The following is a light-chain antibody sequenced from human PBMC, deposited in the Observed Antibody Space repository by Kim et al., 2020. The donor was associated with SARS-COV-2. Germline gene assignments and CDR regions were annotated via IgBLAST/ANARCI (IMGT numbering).Light chain of an antibody. Sequence: EIVLTQSPGTLSLSPGERATLSCRASQSVSSRYLSRYQQKHGQTPRILIYGGSSRATGIPDRVSGSGSGTDFTLTISRLELEDFSVDYCVQGASSRTFGPGTKVDIK. CDR2: GGS. V-gene: IGKV3-20*01. CDR3: VQGASSRT. CDR1: QSVSSRY. J-gene: IGKJ3*01.